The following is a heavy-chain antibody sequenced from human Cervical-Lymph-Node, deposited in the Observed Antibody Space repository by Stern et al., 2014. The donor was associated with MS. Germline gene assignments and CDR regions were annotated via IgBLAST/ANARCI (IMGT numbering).Heavy chain of an antibody. CDR2: SYWDEDK. J-gene: IGHJ2*01. CDR3: TRSRSYTYGAKRAWYFDL. D-gene: IGHD4-23*01. Sequence: QITLKESGPTLVKPTQTLTLTCTFSGFSFSTGEVGVGWIRQPPGKDLEWLALSYWDEDKRYSPSLQGRLTITKDTSKSQVVLTMTNMDPVDTATYYCTRSRSYTYGAKRAWYFDLWGRGTHVTVAS. V-gene: IGHV2-5*02. CDR1: GFSFSTGEVG.